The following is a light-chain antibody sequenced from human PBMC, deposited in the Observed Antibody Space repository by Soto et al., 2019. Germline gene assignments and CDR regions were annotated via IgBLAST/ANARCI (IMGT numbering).Light chain of an antibody. J-gene: IGKJ4*01. Sequence: EIVLTQSPGTLSLSPGETATLSCRASQSVRYNYLAWYQQRPGQPPRLPIHAAASRASGIPDRFSGSVSGTDFTLTIRRLEPEDFAVYFCQQYGTSPVTFGGGTKVEI. CDR2: AAA. V-gene: IGKV3-20*01. CDR3: QQYGTSPVT. CDR1: QSVRYNY.